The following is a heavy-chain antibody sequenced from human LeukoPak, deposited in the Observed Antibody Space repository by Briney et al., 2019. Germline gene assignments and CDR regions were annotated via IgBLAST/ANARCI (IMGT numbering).Heavy chain of an antibody. CDR3: ARLGSSYFDY. CDR1: GFTSSSYA. Sequence: GGSLRLSCAASGFTSSSYAMHWVRQAPGKGLEYVSAISSNGGSTYYANSVKGRFTISRDNSKNTLYLQMGSLRAEDMAVYYCARLGSSYFDYWGQGTLVTVSS. V-gene: IGHV3-64*01. J-gene: IGHJ4*02. CDR2: ISSNGGST.